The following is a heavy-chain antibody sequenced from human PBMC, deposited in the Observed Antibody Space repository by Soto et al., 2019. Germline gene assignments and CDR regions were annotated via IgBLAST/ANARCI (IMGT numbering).Heavy chain of an antibody. V-gene: IGHV3-49*05. J-gene: IGHJ1*01. CDR3: SRYTEY. D-gene: IGHD2-2*02. CDR2: IRSKIYGGTI. Sequence: EVQLVASGGTLVKPGRSLRLSCTTSGFTFGDYALSWIRQAPGKGLEWVSFIRSKIYGGTIEYAASVQGRFTISRDDSKGIAYQQMNSLNTEDTAVYYCSRYTEYWGQGTLVTVAS. CDR1: GFTFGDYA.